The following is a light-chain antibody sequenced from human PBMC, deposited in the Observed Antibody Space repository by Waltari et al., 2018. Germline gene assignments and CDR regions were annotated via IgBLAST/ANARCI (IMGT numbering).Light chain of an antibody. CDR2: AAS. CDR3: QQYNSIPRT. Sequence: DIQMSQSPSSLSASVGDRVTITCRASHGITNSLAWYQQKPGKAPKLLVYAASILESGVPSRFSGSGSGTDYTLTISSLQPEDFATSYCQQYNSIPRTFGQGTKLEIK. V-gene: IGKV1-NL1*01. CDR1: HGITNS. J-gene: IGKJ1*01.